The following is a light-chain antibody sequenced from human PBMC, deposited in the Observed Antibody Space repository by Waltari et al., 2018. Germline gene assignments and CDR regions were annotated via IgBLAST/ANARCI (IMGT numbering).Light chain of an antibody. V-gene: IGKV3-20*01. CDR2: GAS. J-gene: IGKJ1*01. CDR3: QHYLRLPVT. Sequence: DIVLTQSPGTLSLSPGQIATLSFRTSQSVTRALAWHQQKPGQAPRLLIYGASNRATGIPDRFSGSGSGTDFSLTISSLEPEDFAVYYCQHYLRLPVTFGQGTKVEVK. CDR1: QSVTRA.